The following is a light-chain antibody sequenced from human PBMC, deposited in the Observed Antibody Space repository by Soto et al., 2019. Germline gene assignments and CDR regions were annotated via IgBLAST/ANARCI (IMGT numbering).Light chain of an antibody. CDR3: QQYKNWPSYT. CDR1: QSVSSK. Sequence: EIVMTQSPATLSVSPGERATLSCRASQSVSSKLAWYHQKPGQAPRLLIYGASTRATGVPDRFSGSGSGTEFTLTISSLQSEDFAVYYCQQYKNWPSYTFGQGTKVEIK. J-gene: IGKJ2*01. CDR2: GAS. V-gene: IGKV3-15*01.